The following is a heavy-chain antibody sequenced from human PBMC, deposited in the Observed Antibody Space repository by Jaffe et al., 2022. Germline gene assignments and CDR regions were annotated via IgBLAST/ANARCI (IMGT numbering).Heavy chain of an antibody. V-gene: IGHV1-69*01. Sequence: QVQLVQSGAEVKKPGSSVKVSCKASGGTFSSYAISWVRQAPGQGLEWMGGIIPIFGTANYAQKFQGRVTITADESTSTAYMELSSLRSEDTAVYYCARDLYDTLIQGVIIGDNAFDIWGQGTMVTVSS. J-gene: IGHJ3*02. D-gene: IGHD3-10*01. CDR1: GGTFSSYA. CDR3: ARDLYDTLIQGVIIGDNAFDI. CDR2: IIPIFGTA.